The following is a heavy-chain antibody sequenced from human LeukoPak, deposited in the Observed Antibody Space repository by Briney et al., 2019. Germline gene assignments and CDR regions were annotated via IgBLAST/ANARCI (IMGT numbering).Heavy chain of an antibody. CDR2: IYYSGST. CDR3: ARADDYVWGSYQDQYFQH. CDR1: GGSISSYY. D-gene: IGHD3-16*02. Sequence: PSETLSLTCTVSGGSISSYYWSWLRQPPGKGLEWIGYIYYSGSTNYNPSLKSRVTISVDTSKNQFSLKLSSVTAADTAVYYCARADDYVWGSYQDQYFQHWGQGTLVTVSS. J-gene: IGHJ1*01. V-gene: IGHV4-59*01.